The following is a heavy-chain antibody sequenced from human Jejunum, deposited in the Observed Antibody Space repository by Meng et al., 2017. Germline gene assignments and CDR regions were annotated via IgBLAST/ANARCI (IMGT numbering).Heavy chain of an antibody. CDR2: IDPSEST. CDR1: GASISRTNW. Sequence: QGQLQASRPGLVKPSGTLSLTCAVSGASISRTNWWSWVRQPPGKGLEWIGKIDPSESTHYNPSLKGRVTISADRSKNQFSLRLTSVTAADTAIYYCARAYCTDVSCHDFFDSWGQGTLVTVSS. D-gene: IGHD2-8*01. CDR3: ARAYCTDVSCHDFFDS. V-gene: IGHV4-4*02. J-gene: IGHJ4*02.